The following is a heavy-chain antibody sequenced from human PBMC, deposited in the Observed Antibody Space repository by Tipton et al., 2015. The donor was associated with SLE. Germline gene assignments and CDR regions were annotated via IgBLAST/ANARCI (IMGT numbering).Heavy chain of an antibody. Sequence: SLRLSCAASGFTFSSYEMNWVRQAPGKGLEWVSYISSSGGTIYYADSVKGRFTISRDNGKNSLYLQMNSLRAEDTAVYYCASEGYCSGGSCLFDYWGQGTLVTVSS. J-gene: IGHJ4*02. D-gene: IGHD2-15*01. CDR1: GFTFSSYE. CDR2: ISSSGGTI. V-gene: IGHV3-48*03. CDR3: ASEGYCSGGSCLFDY.